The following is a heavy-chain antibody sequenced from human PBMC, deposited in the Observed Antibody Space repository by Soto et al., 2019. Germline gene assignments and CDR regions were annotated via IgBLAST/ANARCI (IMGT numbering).Heavy chain of an antibody. Sequence: SETLSLTCTVSGGSISGYYWSWIRQPPGKGLEWIGYMYKTGSTVYNPPFKRRVTITVDTSKNQFSLKLNSVTAADTAVYYCARDLWGYCGTDCYPLDVWGQGTTVTVSS. V-gene: IGHV4-59*01. CDR3: ARDLWGYCGTDCYPLDV. J-gene: IGHJ6*02. D-gene: IGHD2-21*02. CDR1: GGSISGYY. CDR2: MYKTGST.